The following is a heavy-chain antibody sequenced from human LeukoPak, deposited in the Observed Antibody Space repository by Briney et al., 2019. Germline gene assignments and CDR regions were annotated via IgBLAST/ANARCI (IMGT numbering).Heavy chain of an antibody. J-gene: IGHJ2*01. V-gene: IGHV4-30-4*01. Sequence: PSETLSLTCAVYGGSFSDYYWSWIRQPPGKGLEWIGYIYYSGSTYYNPSLKSRVTISVDTSKNQFSLKLSSVTAADTAVYYCARGGKAAVRFDLWGRGTLVTVSS. CDR2: IYYSGST. CDR3: ARGGKAAVRFDL. D-gene: IGHD2-15*01. CDR1: GGSFSDYY.